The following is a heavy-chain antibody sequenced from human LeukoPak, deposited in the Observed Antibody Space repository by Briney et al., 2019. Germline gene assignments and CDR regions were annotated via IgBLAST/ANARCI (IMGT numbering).Heavy chain of an antibody. J-gene: IGHJ6*02. V-gene: IGHV3-7*01. D-gene: IGHD2-21*01. CDR1: GFTFSSYW. CDR3: ARYCGGDCYGMDV. CDR2: IKQDGSEK. Sequence: GGSLRLSCAASGFTFSSYWMSWVRQAPGKGLEWVANIKQDGSEKDYVDSVKGRFTISRDNAKNSLYLQMNNLRAEDTAVYYCARYCGGDCYGMDVWGQGTTVTVSS.